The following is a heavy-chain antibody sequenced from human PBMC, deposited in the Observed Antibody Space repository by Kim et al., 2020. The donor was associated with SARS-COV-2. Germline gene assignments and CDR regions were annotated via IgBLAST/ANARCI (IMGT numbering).Heavy chain of an antibody. CDR2: IYYSGST. Sequence: SETLSLTCTVSGGSISSYYWSWIRQPPGKGLEWIGYIYYSGSTNYNPSFKSRVTISVDTSKNQFSRKLSSVTAADTPVYYCARTYYYDSSGYYERYYYYYYCMDVGGQGTTLTLPS. D-gene: IGHD3-22*01. CDR1: GGSISSYY. J-gene: IGHJ6*02. CDR3: ARTYYYDSSGYYERYYYYYYCMDV. V-gene: IGHV4-59*08.